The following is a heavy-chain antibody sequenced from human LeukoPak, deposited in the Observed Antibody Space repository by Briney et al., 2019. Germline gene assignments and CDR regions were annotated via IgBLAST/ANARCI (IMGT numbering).Heavy chain of an antibody. CDR2: MNPNSGNT. V-gene: IGHV1-8*01. D-gene: IGHD6-19*01. CDR1: GYTFTSYD. J-gene: IGHJ4*02. CDR3: ARGRLVRQWLVREHLQY. Sequence: ASVKVSCKASGYTFTSYDINWVGQATGQGLEWMGWMNPNSGNTGYAQKFQGRVTMTRNTSISTAYMELSSLRSEDTAVYYCARGRLVRQWLVREHLQYCGQGTLVTVSS.